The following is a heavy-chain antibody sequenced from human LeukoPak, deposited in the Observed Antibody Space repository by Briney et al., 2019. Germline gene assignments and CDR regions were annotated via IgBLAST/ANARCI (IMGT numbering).Heavy chain of an antibody. CDR1: GGSFSGYY. V-gene: IGHV4-34*01. CDR2: INHSGST. Sequence: SETLSLTCAVYGGSFSGYYWSWIRQPPGKGLEWIGEINHSGSTNYNPSLKSRVTISVDTSKNQFSLKLSSVTAADTAVYYCAREKADYYYGMDVWGQGTTVTVSS. CDR3: AREKADYYYGMDV. J-gene: IGHJ6*02.